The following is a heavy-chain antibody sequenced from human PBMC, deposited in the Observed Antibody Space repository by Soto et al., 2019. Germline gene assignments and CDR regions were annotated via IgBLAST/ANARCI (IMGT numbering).Heavy chain of an antibody. J-gene: IGHJ5*02. CDR1: GGSFSGYY. CDR2: INHSGST. V-gene: IGHV4-34*01. CDR3: ARVDTSDNWFDP. Sequence: PSETLSLTCAVYGGSFSGYYWSWIRQPPGKGLEWIGEINHSGSTNYNPSLKSRVTISVDTSKNQFSLKLSAVTAADTAVYYCARVDTSDNWFDPWGQGTLVTVSS. D-gene: IGHD5-18*01.